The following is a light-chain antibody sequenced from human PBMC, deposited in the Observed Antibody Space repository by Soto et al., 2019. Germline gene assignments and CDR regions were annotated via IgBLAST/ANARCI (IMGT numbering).Light chain of an antibody. V-gene: IGKV1-33*01. CDR2: DVS. Sequence: DVRMTQSPSSLSASVGDRVTITCQASQDINNYLNWYQQKPGRAPKLLIYDVSHLETGVPSRFSGRGSVTDFTFTITSLQPEDIATYFCQQYDDLVTFGQGTRLEIK. CDR3: QQYDDLVT. CDR1: QDINNY. J-gene: IGKJ5*01.